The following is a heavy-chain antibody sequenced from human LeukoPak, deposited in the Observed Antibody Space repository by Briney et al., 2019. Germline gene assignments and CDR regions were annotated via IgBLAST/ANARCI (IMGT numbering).Heavy chain of an antibody. CDR2: VSGGGSTT. Sequence: PGGCLRLSCAASAFTFSNYAMSWVRQAPGKGLEWVSGVSGGGSTTYYADSVKGRFTISRDNSKNTLYLQMNSLRAEDTAVYYCAKAQDTNGSGSYPLAFDSWGQGTLVTVSS. D-gene: IGHD3-10*01. CDR1: AFTFSNYA. V-gene: IGHV3-23*01. J-gene: IGHJ4*02. CDR3: AKAQDTNGSGSYPLAFDS.